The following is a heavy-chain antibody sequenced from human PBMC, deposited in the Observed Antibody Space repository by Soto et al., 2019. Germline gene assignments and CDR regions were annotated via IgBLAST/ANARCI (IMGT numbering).Heavy chain of an antibody. CDR1: GYTFTSYG. CDR3: ARMGYSHGTRLVTSVGYYGMDV. CDR2: ISAYNGNT. Sequence: ASVKVSCKASGYTFTSYGITWVRQAPGQGLEWMAWISAYNGNTNYAQKVQGRVTMTTDTSTSTAYMELRSLRSDDTAVYYCARMGYSHGTRLVTSVGYYGMDVWGQGTTVTVSS. D-gene: IGHD5-18*01. V-gene: IGHV1-18*01. J-gene: IGHJ6*02.